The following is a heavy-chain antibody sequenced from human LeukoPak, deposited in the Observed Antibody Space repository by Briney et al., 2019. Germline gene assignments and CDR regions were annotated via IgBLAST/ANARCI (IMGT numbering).Heavy chain of an antibody. J-gene: IGHJ6*02. CDR2: INPSGGST. Sequence: GASVRASCTPAGYIFISYYMHWVGQAAGQGLEWMGVINPSGGSTRYAQKFQHRVTKTTDTSTSTVSMELSSLKSEDTAVYYCAREDGVLVHAVRYSYYGMDVWGQGTTVTVSS. CDR1: GYIFISYY. CDR3: AREDGVLVHAVRYSYYGMDV. V-gene: IGHV1-46*01. D-gene: IGHD2-8*01.